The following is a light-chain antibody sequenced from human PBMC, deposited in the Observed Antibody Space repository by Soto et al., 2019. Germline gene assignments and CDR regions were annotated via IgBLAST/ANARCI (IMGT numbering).Light chain of an antibody. CDR1: QRVSSN. Sequence: EIVMTQSPATLSVSPGERATLSCRARQRVSSNLVWYQQKPGQAPRLLIYGASTRATGIPARFSGSGSGTEFTLSISSLQSEDFAVYYCQQDNNWPTFGPGTKVDIK. CDR3: QQDNNWPT. J-gene: IGKJ3*01. CDR2: GAS. V-gene: IGKV3-15*01.